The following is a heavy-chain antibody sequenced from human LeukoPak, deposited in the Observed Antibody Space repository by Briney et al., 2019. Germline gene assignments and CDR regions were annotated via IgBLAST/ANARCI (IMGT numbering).Heavy chain of an antibody. D-gene: IGHD3-22*01. CDR1: GYTFTSYD. Sequence: ASVKVSCKASGYTFTSYDINWVRQATGQGLEWMGWMNPNSGNTGYAQKFQGRVTITRNTSISTAYMELSSLRSEDTAVYHCARGNAYYYDSSGYYPDYWGQGTLVTVSS. CDR3: ARGNAYYYDSSGYYPDY. CDR2: MNPNSGNT. V-gene: IGHV1-8*03. J-gene: IGHJ4*02.